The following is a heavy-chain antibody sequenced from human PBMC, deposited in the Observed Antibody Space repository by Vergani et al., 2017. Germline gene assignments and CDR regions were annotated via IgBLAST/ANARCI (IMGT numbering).Heavy chain of an antibody. CDR1: GFTFSSHG. V-gene: IGHV3-33*01. J-gene: IGHJ5*01. CDR2: IWYDGSNK. Sequence: QVQLVESEGGVVQPGRSLTLSCVASGFTFSSHGMHWVRQAPGKGLEWVAVIWYDGSNKYYGDSVKGRFTISRDNSKNTLYLQMNSLRVEDTAVYYCARWGHKKRLDSWGQGTLVTVPS. D-gene: IGHD1-26*01. CDR3: ARWGHKKRLDS.